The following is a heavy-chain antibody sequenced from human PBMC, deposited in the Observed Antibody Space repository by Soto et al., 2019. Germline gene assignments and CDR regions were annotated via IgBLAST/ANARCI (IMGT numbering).Heavy chain of an antibody. V-gene: IGHV4-30-4*01. D-gene: IGHD2-2*01. Sequence: SETLSLTWTVSGGSISSADDYWSWIRQPPGKGLEWIGYIYYSGSTYYNPSLKSRVAISMDTSKNQFSLKLSSVTAADTALYFCARAIYCRSASCSNWFDPWGQGTPVTVSS. CDR2: IYYSGST. CDR3: ARAIYCRSASCSNWFDP. J-gene: IGHJ5*02. CDR1: GGSISSADDY.